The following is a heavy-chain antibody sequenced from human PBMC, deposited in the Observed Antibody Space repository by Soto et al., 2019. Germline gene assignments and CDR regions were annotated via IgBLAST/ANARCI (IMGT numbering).Heavy chain of an antibody. CDR2: ISSSGSTV. CDR1: GFSFSDYY. Sequence: GGSLRLSCAASGFSFSDYYMSWIRQAPGKGLEWVSYISSSGSTVYYADSVKGRFTISRDNAKNSLYLQMNSLRAEDTAVYYCVVGDYDTRDYWGQGTLVTVSS. D-gene: IGHD4-17*01. V-gene: IGHV3-11*01. J-gene: IGHJ4*02. CDR3: VVGDYDTRDY.